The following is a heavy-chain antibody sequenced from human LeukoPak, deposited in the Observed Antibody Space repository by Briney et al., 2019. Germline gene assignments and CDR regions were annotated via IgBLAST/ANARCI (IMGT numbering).Heavy chain of an antibody. CDR3: ARGVVDTAMTTGVYYYGMDV. CDR2: IIPIFGIA. D-gene: IGHD5-18*01. J-gene: IGHJ6*02. CDR1: GGTFSSYA. Sequence: SVKVSCKASGGTFSSYAISWVRQAPGQGLEWMGRIIPIFGIANYAQKFQGRVTITADKSTSTAYMELSSLRSEDTAVYYCARGVVDTAMTTGVYYYGMDVWGQGTTVTVSS. V-gene: IGHV1-69*04.